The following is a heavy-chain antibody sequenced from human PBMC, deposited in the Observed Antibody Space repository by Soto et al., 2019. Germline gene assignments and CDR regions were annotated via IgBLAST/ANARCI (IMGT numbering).Heavy chain of an antibody. CDR2: IYYSGST. D-gene: IGHD6-19*01. CDR1: GGSISSSSYY. V-gene: IGHV4-39*01. CDR3: ARQVAVAGFDAFDI. Sequence: QLQLQESGPGLVKPSETLSLTCTVSGGSISSSSYYWGWIRQPPGKGLEWIGSIYYSGSTYYNPSLKSRVTVSVDTSKNQFAVKLSCVTAADTAVYYCARQVAVAGFDAFDIWGQGTMVTVSS. J-gene: IGHJ3*02.